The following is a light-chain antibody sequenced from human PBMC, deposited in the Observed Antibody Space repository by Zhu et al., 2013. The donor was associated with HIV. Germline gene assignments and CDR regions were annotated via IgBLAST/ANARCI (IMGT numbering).Light chain of an antibody. V-gene: IGKV1-27*01. Sequence: IQMTQSPSVLSAAVGERVTIFCRASQSIGNSLAWYQQNSGESPKLLIYGADRLHSGAPSRFSGRTSGTDFSLIISSLQTEDSATYFCQKYDASPYTFGQGT. CDR1: QSIGNS. J-gene: IGKJ2*01. CDR2: GAD. CDR3: QKYDASPYT.